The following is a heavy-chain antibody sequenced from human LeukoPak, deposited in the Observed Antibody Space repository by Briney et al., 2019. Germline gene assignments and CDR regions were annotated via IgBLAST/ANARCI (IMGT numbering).Heavy chain of an antibody. J-gene: IGHJ3*02. V-gene: IGHV4-59*08. CDR3: AVNYGDYSCIAFDI. D-gene: IGHD4-17*01. CDR2: IYYSGST. CDR1: GGSISSYY. Sequence: SETLSLTCTVSGGSISSYYWSWIRQPPGKGLGWIGYIYYSGSTNYNPSLKSRVTISVDTSKNQFSLKLSSVTAADTAVYYCAVNYGDYSCIAFDIWGQGTMVTVSS.